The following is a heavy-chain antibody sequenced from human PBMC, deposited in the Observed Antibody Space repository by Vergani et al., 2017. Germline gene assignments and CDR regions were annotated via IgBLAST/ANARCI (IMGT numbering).Heavy chain of an antibody. Sequence: QVQLQESGPGLVKPSETLSLTCTVSGGSISSYYWSWIRQPPGKGLEWIGYIYYSGSTNYNPSLKSRVTISVDTSKNQFSLKLSSVTAADTAVYYCASFRGRQWLVLGWGRGTLVAVSS. V-gene: IGHV4-59*01. CDR3: ASFRGRQWLVLG. CDR2: IYYSGST. CDR1: GGSISSYY. J-gene: IGHJ4*02. D-gene: IGHD6-19*01.